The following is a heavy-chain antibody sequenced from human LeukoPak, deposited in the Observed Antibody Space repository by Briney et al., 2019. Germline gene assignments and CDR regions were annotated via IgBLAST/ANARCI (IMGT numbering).Heavy chain of an antibody. D-gene: IGHD1-20*01. CDR3: ARDGNWNDADYYYYMDV. CDR2: INPSGGST. J-gene: IGHJ6*03. CDR1: GYTFTSYY. V-gene: IGHV1-46*01. Sequence: ASVKVSCKASGYTFTSYYMHWVRQAPGQGLEWMGIINPSGGSTSYAQKFQGRVTMTRDTSTSTVYMELSSLRSEDTAVYYCARDGNWNDADYYYYMDVWGKGTTVTISS.